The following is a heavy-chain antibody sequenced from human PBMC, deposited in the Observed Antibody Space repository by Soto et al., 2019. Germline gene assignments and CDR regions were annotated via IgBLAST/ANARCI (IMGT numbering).Heavy chain of an antibody. Sequence: EVQLVESGGGLVQPGGSLRLSCTASGFTFSSYSMNWVRQATGKGLERVSYISGSGDSIYYADSVKGRFTISRDNAKNSLYLQMHSLRDEDTAVYYCASSYYDSSGYYWRGNAFDIWRQGTVVTVSS. V-gene: IGHV3-48*02. CDR2: ISGSGDSI. D-gene: IGHD3-22*01. CDR3: ASSYYDSSGYYWRGNAFDI. CDR1: GFTFSSYS. J-gene: IGHJ3*02.